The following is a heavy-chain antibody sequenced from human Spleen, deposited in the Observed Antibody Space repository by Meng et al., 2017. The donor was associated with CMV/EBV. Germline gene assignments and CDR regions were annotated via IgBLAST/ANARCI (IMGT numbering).Heavy chain of an antibody. D-gene: IGHD2-2*01. CDR1: GITFSSYS. V-gene: IGHV3-21*01. J-gene: IGHJ4*02. CDR3: LLVPAASFDY. CDR2: ISSSSRYI. Sequence: LSCDASGITFSSYSMNWVRQAPGKGLGWVSSISSSSRYIYYADSVKGRFTISRDNAKNSLYLQMNSLRAEDTAVYYCLLVPAASFDYWGQGTLVTVSS.